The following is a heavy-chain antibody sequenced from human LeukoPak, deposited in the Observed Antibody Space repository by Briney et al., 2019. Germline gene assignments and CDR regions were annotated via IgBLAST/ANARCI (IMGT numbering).Heavy chain of an antibody. Sequence: ETLSLTCAVYGGSFSGYHWSWIRQPPGKGLEWIGEINHSGSTNYNPSLKSRVTISVDTSKNQFSLKLSSVTAADTAVYYCARVHIVVVPAAITGTIYYYYGMDVWGQGTTVTVSS. CDR2: INHSGST. CDR1: GGSFSGYH. V-gene: IGHV4-34*01. D-gene: IGHD2-2*02. J-gene: IGHJ6*02. CDR3: ARVHIVVVPAAITGTIYYYYGMDV.